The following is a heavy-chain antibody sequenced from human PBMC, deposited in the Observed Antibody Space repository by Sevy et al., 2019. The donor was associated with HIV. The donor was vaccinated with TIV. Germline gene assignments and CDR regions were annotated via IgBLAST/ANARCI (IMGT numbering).Heavy chain of an antibody. CDR3: AKEHLGGMTSVGYYYYGMDV. V-gene: IGHV3-30*02. CDR1: GFTFSSYG. D-gene: IGHD1-1*01. Sequence: GGSLRLSCAASGFTFSSYGMHWVRQAPGKGLEWVAFIRYDGSNKYYADSVKGRFTISRDNSKNTLYLQMNSLRAEDTAVYYCAKEHLGGMTSVGYYYYGMDVWGQGTTVTVSS. CDR2: IRYDGSNK. J-gene: IGHJ6*02.